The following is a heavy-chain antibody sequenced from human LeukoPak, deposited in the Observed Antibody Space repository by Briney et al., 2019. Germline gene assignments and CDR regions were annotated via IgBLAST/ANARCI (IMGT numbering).Heavy chain of an antibody. V-gene: IGHV3-48*04. J-gene: IGHJ4*02. CDR1: GLSRYS. CDR3: ARTGNLAVAGDY. Sequence: PGGSLRLSCGGSGLSRYSMHWVRQAPGKGLEWVSYISRTSSSITYADSVKGRFTISRDNAKNALYLQMNSLRAEDSAVYYCARTGNLAVAGDYWGQGTLVTVSS. CDR2: ISRTSSSI. D-gene: IGHD6-19*01.